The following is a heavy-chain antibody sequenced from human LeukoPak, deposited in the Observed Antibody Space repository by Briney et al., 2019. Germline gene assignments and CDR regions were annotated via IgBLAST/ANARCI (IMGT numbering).Heavy chain of an antibody. CDR3: ARVCGSGSYLDYYYYYMDV. CDR2: INTNTGNP. D-gene: IGHD3-10*01. J-gene: IGHJ6*03. Sequence: EASVKVSCKASGYTFTSYAMNWVRQAPGQGLEWMGWINTNTGNPTYAQGFTGRFVFSLDTSVSTAYLQISSLKAEDTAVYYCARVCGSGSYLDYYYYYMDVWGKGTTVTVSS. CDR1: GYTFTSYA. V-gene: IGHV7-4-1*02.